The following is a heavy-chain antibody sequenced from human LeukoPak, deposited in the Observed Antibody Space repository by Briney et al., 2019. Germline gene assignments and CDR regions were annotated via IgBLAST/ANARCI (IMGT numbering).Heavy chain of an antibody. Sequence: GGSLRLSCAASGFTFSSDAMSWVRQAPGKGLEWVSAISGSGDNTYYADSVKGRFTISRDNSKNTLYMQMNSLRAEDTAVYYCVKDNSGWSGYFHHWGQGTLVTVSS. J-gene: IGHJ1*01. CDR2: ISGSGDNT. CDR3: VKDNSGWSGYFHH. CDR1: GFTFSSDA. V-gene: IGHV3-23*01. D-gene: IGHD6-19*01.